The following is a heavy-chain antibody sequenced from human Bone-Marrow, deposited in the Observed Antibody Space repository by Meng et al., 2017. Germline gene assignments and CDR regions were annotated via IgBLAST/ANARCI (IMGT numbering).Heavy chain of an antibody. V-gene: IGHV3-74*01. CDR1: GSTFSRYW. Sequence: EAQLVESEGGIVQPGRSLRLTRVDSGSTFSRYWMHWVRQAPGKVLVWVPRIKSDGSDTTYADSVKGRFTISRDNATNTVYLQMISLRADDTAVYFCVKANPGYSYGIDWGQGTLVTVSS. D-gene: IGHD5-18*01. J-gene: IGHJ4*02. CDR3: VKANPGYSYGID. CDR2: IKSDGSDT.